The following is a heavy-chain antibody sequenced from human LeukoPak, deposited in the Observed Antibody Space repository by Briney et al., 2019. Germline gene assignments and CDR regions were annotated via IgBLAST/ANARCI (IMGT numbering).Heavy chain of an antibody. CDR1: GFTVSGNY. CDR3: ARPYSGTYWGYYYMDV. V-gene: IGHV3-66*02. D-gene: IGHD1-26*01. J-gene: IGHJ6*03. Sequence: QPGGSLRLSCTVSGFTVSGNYMSWVRQAPGKGLEWVSVIYGGGSTYYADSVKGRFTISRDNSKNTLYLQMNRLRPEDTAVYYCARPYSGTYWGYYYMDVWGKGTTVTVSS. CDR2: IYGGGST.